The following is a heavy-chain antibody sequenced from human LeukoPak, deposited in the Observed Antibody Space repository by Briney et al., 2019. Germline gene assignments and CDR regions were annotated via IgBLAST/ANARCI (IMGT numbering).Heavy chain of an antibody. CDR2: IYYSGST. V-gene: IGHV4-39*01. J-gene: IGHJ5*02. Sequence: SETLSLTCTVSGGSISSSSYYWGWIRQPPGKGLEWIGSIYYSGSTYYNPSLKSRVTISVDTSKNQFSLKLSSVTAADTAVYNCARHFVPYYDFWSGYYTRWFDPWGQGTLVTVSS. CDR3: ARHFVPYYDFWSGYYTRWFDP. D-gene: IGHD3-3*01. CDR1: GGSISSSSYY.